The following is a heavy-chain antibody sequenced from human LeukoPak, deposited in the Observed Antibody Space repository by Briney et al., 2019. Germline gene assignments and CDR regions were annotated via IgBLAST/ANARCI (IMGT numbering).Heavy chain of an antibody. CDR3: ARGEHKATITGLDS. CDR2: ISSSSSYI. V-gene: IGHV3-21*01. D-gene: IGHD5-24*01. Sequence: GGSLRLSCAVSGFSVNSFGMSWVRQAPGKGLEWVSAISSSSSYIYYADSVKGRFTISRDNAENSVSLQMHGLRAGDTAVYFCARGEHKATITGLDSWGQGTLVTVSS. J-gene: IGHJ4*02. CDR1: GFSVNSFG.